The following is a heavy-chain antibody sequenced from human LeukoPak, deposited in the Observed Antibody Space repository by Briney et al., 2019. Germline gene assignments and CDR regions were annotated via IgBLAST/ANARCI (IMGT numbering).Heavy chain of an antibody. CDR1: GGSIRSSYYY. Sequence: SETLSLTCTVSGGSIRSSYYYWGWIRQPPGEGLEWIGYIYYSGSTNYNPSLKSRVTISVDTSKNQFSLKLSSVTAADTAVYYCARVREEYCSSTSCYTHYYYGMDVWGQGTTVTVSS. CDR2: IYYSGST. V-gene: IGHV4-61*05. D-gene: IGHD2-2*02. CDR3: ARVREEYCSSTSCYTHYYYGMDV. J-gene: IGHJ6*02.